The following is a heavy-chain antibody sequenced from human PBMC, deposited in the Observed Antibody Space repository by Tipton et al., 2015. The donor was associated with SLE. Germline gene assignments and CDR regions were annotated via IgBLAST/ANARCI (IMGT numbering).Heavy chain of an antibody. Sequence: TLSLTCAVYGGSFRGYYWSWIRQPPGKGLAWIGEINHSGSTNYNPSLKSRVTISVDTSKNQFSLKLSSVTAADTAVYYCARRYSGYDHFDYWGQGTLVTVSS. CDR3: ARRYSGYDHFDY. CDR1: GGSFRGYY. D-gene: IGHD5-12*01. J-gene: IGHJ4*02. CDR2: INHSGST. V-gene: IGHV4-34*01.